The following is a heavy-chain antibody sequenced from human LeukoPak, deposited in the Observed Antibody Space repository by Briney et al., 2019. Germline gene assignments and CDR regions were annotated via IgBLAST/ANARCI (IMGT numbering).Heavy chain of an antibody. CDR2: MNPNSGNT. J-gene: IGHJ6*02. CDR3: ARGSALYYYYGMDV. V-gene: IGHV1-8*01. Sequence: GASVKVSCKASGYTFTSYDINWVRQATGQGLEWMGWMNPNSGNTGYAQKFQGRVTMTRNTSISTAYMELSSPRSEDTAVYYCARGSALYYYYGMDVWGQGTTVTVSS. CDR1: GYTFTSYD.